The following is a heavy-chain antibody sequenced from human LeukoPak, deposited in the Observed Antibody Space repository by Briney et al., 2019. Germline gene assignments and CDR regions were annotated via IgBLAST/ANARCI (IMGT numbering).Heavy chain of an antibody. V-gene: IGHV3-74*01. Sequence: SGGSLRLSCAASGFTLSTYAMSWVRQTPGKGPVWLARINSDGYSISYADSVKGRFTISRDNAKKTLYLQMNTLRAEDTAMYYCARAIAEAGTDSWGQGTLVTVSS. D-gene: IGHD6-19*01. CDR2: INSDGYSI. J-gene: IGHJ4*02. CDR1: GFTLSTYA. CDR3: ARAIAEAGTDS.